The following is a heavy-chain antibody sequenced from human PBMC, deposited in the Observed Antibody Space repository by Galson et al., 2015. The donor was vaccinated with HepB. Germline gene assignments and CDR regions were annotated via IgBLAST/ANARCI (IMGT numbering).Heavy chain of an antibody. V-gene: IGHV3-23*01. CDR3: AKDGTYYDYGDSYFDS. CDR1: GFTFNTYA. Sequence: SLRLSCAASGFTFNTYAMNWVRQAPGKGLEWASAISASGISTYYADSVRGRFTISRDNSKNTLYLQMDIVEAEDTAIYYCAKDGTYYDYGDSYFDSWGQGALVSVST. J-gene: IGHJ4*02. D-gene: IGHD4-17*01. CDR2: ISASGIST.